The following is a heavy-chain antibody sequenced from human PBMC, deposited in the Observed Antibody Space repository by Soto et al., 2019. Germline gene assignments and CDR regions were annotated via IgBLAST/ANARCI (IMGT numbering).Heavy chain of an antibody. CDR3: AREVSYGSGGRCYRSGRYYYYGMDV. V-gene: IGHV1-69*13. CDR1: GGTFSSYA. J-gene: IGHJ6*02. CDR2: IIPIFGTA. Sequence: SVKVSCKASGGTFSSYAISWVRQAPGQGLEWMGGIIPIFGTANYAQKFQGRVTITADESTSTAYMELSSLRSEDTAVYYCAREVSYGSGGRCYRSGRYYYYGMDVWGQGTTVTVSS. D-gene: IGHD2-15*01.